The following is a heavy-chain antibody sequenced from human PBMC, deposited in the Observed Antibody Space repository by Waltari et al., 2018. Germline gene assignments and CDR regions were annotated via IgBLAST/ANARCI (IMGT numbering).Heavy chain of an antibody. V-gene: IGHV4-4*02. D-gene: IGHD2-15*01. J-gene: IGHJ4*02. CDR2: VHGSGKT. CDR3: ARDRGRGLYLDS. Sequence: QLQLQESGPGLVTPSGTLSLTCAVPGSSLSSTYWWSWVRQPPGKGLEWIGQVHGSGKTNYNPSFASRVTVSLDTPNNQFSLRVTSVTAADSAIYYCARDRGRGLYLDSWGPGTLVAVSP. CDR1: GSSLSSTYW.